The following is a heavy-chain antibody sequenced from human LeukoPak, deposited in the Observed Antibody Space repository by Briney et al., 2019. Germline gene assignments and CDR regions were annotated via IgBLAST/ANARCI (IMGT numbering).Heavy chain of an antibody. CDR1: GFTFSNYA. Sequence: GGSPRLSCAASGFTFSNYAVSWVRQAPEKGLDWVSVISGSAHKIRYADSVKGRFTISRDNSENIVYLQMNNLRAEDTAVYYCAKDYGDYAFDYWGQGTLLTVSS. V-gene: IGHV3-23*01. D-gene: IGHD4-17*01. J-gene: IGHJ4*02. CDR2: ISGSAHKI. CDR3: AKDYGDYAFDY.